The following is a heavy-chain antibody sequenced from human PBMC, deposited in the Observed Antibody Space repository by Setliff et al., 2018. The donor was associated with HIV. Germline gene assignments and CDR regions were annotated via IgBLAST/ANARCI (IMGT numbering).Heavy chain of an antibody. CDR1: GFNFNEYA. CDR2: ISYDGSAT. Sequence: PGGSLRLSCVASGFNFNEYAMHWVRQAPGKGLECVGLISYDGSATYYADSVEGRFTISRDQSKNTLYLHMSTLRPEDTAVYYCVGVSDGVGLAGRLWGQGPLVTVSS. D-gene: IGHD2-15*01. CDR3: VGVSDGVGLAGRL. V-gene: IGHV3-30*04. J-gene: IGHJ4*02.